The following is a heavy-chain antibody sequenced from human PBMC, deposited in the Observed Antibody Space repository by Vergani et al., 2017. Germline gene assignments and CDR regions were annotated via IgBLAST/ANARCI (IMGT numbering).Heavy chain of an antibody. CDR1: GFSIDNGYY. CDR3: ARPVGPSDIADGYHV. Sequence: QVQLQESGPGLVKPSETLSLTCAVSGFSIDNGYYWDWIRQPPGKGLEWVGSISSSGSPYYNPTLKSRLAFSVDTSKNLFSLGLKSVTATDTGMYYCARPVGPSDIADGYHVWGEGTMVTVS. V-gene: IGHV4-38-2*01. CDR2: ISSSGSP. J-gene: IGHJ3*01. D-gene: IGHD2-21*02.